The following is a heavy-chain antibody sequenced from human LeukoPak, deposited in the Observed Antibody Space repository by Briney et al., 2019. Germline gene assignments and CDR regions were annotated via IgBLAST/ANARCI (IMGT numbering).Heavy chain of an antibody. J-gene: IGHJ6*03. CDR2: ISSSSSYI. Sequence: GGSLRLSCAASGFTFSSYSMNWVRQAPGKGLEWVSSISSSSSYIYYADSVKGRFTISRDNAKNSLYLQMDSLRVEDTAVYYCARDPYSGSYGPYYYYYMDVWGKGTTVTISS. D-gene: IGHD1-26*01. CDR1: GFTFSSYS. CDR3: ARDPYSGSYGPYYYYYMDV. V-gene: IGHV3-21*06.